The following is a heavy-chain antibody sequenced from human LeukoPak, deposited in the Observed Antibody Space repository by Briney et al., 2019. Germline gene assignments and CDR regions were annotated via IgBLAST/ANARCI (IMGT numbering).Heavy chain of an antibody. D-gene: IGHD5-24*01. CDR1: GFIFNSYA. Sequence: GRSLRLSCAASGFIFNSYAMHWVRQAPGKGLEWVTIISYDGSKKYYADYVKGRFTISRDNSKNTLYLQMNSLRAEDTAVYYCARNFRDGYNNSFDYWGQGTLVTVSS. V-gene: IGHV3-30*04. CDR3: ARNFRDGYNNSFDY. J-gene: IGHJ4*02. CDR2: ISYDGSKK.